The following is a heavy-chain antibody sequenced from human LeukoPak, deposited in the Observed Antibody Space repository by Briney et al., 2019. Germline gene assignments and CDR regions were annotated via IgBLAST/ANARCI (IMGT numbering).Heavy chain of an antibody. CDR1: GFTFSSYA. Sequence: GVSLRLSCAASGFTFSSYAMTWIRQAPGKGREWISYISHSGLSTYYADSVKGRFTISRDNAKNSLNLQLNSLRTEDTAVYYCARDSMGPIVGYFDYWGQGTVVSVSS. J-gene: IGHJ4*02. CDR2: ISHSGLST. CDR3: ARDSMGPIVGYFDY. D-gene: IGHD1-26*01. V-gene: IGHV3-11*01.